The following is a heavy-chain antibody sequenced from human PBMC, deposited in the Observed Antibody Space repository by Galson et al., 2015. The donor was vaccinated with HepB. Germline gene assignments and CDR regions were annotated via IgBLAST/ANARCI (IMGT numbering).Heavy chain of an antibody. J-gene: IGHJ6*02. D-gene: IGHD6-19*01. CDR3: AKGGPGIAVYYYYGMDV. Sequence: SLRLSCATSGFTFSSYSMNWVRQAPGKGLEWVSYISSSSSSTTYYADSVKGRFTISRDNAKRSLYLQMNSLRDEDTAVYYCAKGGPGIAVYYYYGMDVWGQGTTVTVSS. CDR2: ISSSSSSTT. V-gene: IGHV3-48*02. CDR1: GFTFSSYS.